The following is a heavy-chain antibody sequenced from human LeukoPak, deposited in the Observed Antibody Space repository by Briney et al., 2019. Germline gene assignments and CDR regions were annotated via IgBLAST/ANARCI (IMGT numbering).Heavy chain of an antibody. CDR1: GYTFTRYY. V-gene: IGHV1-46*01. J-gene: IGHJ6*03. D-gene: IGHD3-10*01. CDR3: ARDAGSGSYYNLYYYYYYMDV. Sequence: ASVKVSCKASGYTFTRYYMHWVRQAPGQGLEWMGIINPSGGSTSYAQKFQGRVTMTRDMSTSTVYMELSSLRSEDTAVYYCARDAGSGSYYNLYYYYYYMDVWGKGTTVTVSS. CDR2: INPSGGST.